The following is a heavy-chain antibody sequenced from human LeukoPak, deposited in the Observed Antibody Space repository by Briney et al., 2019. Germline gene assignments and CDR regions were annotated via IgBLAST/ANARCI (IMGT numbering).Heavy chain of an antibody. V-gene: IGHV3-66*01. J-gene: IGHJ4*02. Sequence: GGSLRLSCAASGFTFSSYAMSWVRQAPGKGLEWVSVIYSGGSTYYADSVKGRFTISRDNSKNTLYLQMNSLRAEDTAVYYCARGGTSGSYPHFDYWGQGTLVTVSS. CDR2: IYSGGST. CDR1: GFTFSSYA. D-gene: IGHD1-26*01. CDR3: ARGGTSGSYPHFDY.